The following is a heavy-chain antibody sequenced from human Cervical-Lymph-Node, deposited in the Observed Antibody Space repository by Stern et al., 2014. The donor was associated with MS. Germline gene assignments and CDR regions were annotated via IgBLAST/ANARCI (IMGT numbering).Heavy chain of an antibody. J-gene: IGHJ4*02. V-gene: IGHV4-31*03. CDR2: IYYSGST. CDR1: GGSISSGGYY. CDR3: ARGEYSGYDYYFDY. D-gene: IGHD5-12*01. Sequence: HVQLVESGPGLVKPSQTLSLTCTVSGGSISSGGYYWSWIRQHPGKGLECIGYIYYSGSTYYNPSLKSRVTISVDTSKNQFSLKLSSVTAADTAVYYCARGEYSGYDYYFDYWGQGTLVTVSS.